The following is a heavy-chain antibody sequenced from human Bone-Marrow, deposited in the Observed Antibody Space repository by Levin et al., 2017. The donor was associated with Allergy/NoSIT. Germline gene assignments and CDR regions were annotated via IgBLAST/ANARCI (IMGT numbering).Heavy chain of an antibody. CDR1: GGTFSSYA. CDR3: AISDGRYFDWFTADRYYYYGMDV. CDR2: IIPIFGTA. V-gene: IGHV1-69*06. Sequence: SVKVSCKASGGTFSSYAISWVRQAPGQGLEWMGGIIPIFGTANYAQKFQGRVTITADKSTSTAYMELSSLRSEDTAVYYCAISDGRYFDWFTADRYYYYGMDVWGQGTTVTVSS. J-gene: IGHJ6*02. D-gene: IGHD3-9*01.